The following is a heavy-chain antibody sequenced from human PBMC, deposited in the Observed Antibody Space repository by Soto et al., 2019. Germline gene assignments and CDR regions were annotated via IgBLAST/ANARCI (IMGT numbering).Heavy chain of an antibody. Sequence: SETLSLTCTVSGCSISSYYWSWIRQPPGKGLEWIGYIYYSGSTNYNPSLKSRVTISVDTSKNQFSLKLSSVTAADTAVYYCARYYYDSSGYYRPVMYYFDYWGQGTLVTVSS. V-gene: IGHV4-59*01. CDR3: ARYYYDSSGYYRPVMYYFDY. CDR2: IYYSGST. D-gene: IGHD3-22*01. J-gene: IGHJ4*02. CDR1: GCSISSYY.